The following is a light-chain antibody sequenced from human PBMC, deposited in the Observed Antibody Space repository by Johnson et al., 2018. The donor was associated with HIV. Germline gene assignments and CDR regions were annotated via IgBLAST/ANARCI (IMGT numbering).Light chain of an antibody. CDR1: SSNIGNNY. CDR2: DNN. J-gene: IGLJ1*01. V-gene: IGLV1-51*01. CDR3: ETWDSSLSGYV. Sequence: QSILTQPPSVSAAPGQKVTISCSGSSSNIGNNYISWYQQLPGRAPKLLIYDNNKRPSGIPDRFSGSKSGTSATLGITGLQTGDEADYYCETWDSSLSGYVFGTGTKVTVL.